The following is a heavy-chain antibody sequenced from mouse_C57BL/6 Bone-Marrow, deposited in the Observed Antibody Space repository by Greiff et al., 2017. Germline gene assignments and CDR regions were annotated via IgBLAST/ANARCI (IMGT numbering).Heavy chain of an antibody. Sequence: VQLKESGAELVRPGASVTLSCKASGYTFTDYEMHWVKQTPVHGLEWIGAIDPETGGTAYNQKFKGKAILTADKSSSTAYMELRSLTSEDSAVYYCTTLYVGDAMDYWGQGTSVTVSS. CDR3: TTLYVGDAMDY. V-gene: IGHV1-15*01. CDR2: IDPETGGT. J-gene: IGHJ4*01. D-gene: IGHD2-3*01. CDR1: GYTFTDYE.